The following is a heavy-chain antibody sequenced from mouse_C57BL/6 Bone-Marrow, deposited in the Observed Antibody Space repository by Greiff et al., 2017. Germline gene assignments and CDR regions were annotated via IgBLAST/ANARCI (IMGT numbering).Heavy chain of an antibody. J-gene: IGHJ4*01. CDR2: IRSKSNNYAT. CDR3: VRHWDGSIPYAMDY. Sequence: EVQRVESGGGLVQPKGSLKLSCAASGFSFNTYAMNWVRQAPGKGLEWVARIRSKSNNYATYYADSVKDRFTNSRDDSESMLYLQMNNLKTEDTAMYYCVRHWDGSIPYAMDYWGQGTSVTVSS. CDR1: GFSFNTYA. D-gene: IGHD1-1*01. V-gene: IGHV10-1*01.